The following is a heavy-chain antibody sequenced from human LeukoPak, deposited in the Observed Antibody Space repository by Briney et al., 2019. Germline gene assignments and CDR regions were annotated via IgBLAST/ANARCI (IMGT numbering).Heavy chain of an antibody. CDR2: IYSGGNT. CDR3: ARVLVRRGYSYGPFDY. J-gene: IGHJ4*02. Sequence: GGSLRLSCAASGFTVSSNYMSWVRQAPGKGLEWVSVIYSGGNTYYADSVKGRFTISRDNSKNTLYLQMNSLRAEDTAVYYCARVLVRRGYSYGPFDYWGQGTLVTVSS. V-gene: IGHV3-53*01. D-gene: IGHD5-18*01. CDR1: GFTVSSNY.